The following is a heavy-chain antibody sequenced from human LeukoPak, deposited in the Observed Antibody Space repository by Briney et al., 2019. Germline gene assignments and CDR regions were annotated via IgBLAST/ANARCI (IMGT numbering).Heavy chain of an antibody. CDR2: MNPNSGNT. V-gene: IGHV1-8*01. D-gene: IGHD2-15*01. CDR1: GYTFTSYD. J-gene: IGHJ5*02. CDR3: ARDRSLGVVAATRIPWFDP. Sequence: GASVKVSCKASGYTFTSYDINWVRQATGQGLELMGWMNPNSGNTGYAQKFQGRVTMTRNTSISTAYMELSSLRSEDTAVYYCARDRSLGVVAATRIPWFDPWGQGTLVTVSS.